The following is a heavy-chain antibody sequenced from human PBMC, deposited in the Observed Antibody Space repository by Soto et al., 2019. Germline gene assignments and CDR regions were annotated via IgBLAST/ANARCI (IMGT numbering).Heavy chain of an antibody. CDR1: EFTFSNYD. J-gene: IGHJ5*02. Sequence: DVQLLESGGGLVQPGGSLRLSCTASEFTFSNYDMSWVRQAPGKGLEWVSAISASGAATYYVDSVKGRFTISRDKSKHTLYVQMNSRRAEDTGVYYCARCAVLSTTSGGWCNWFDPWGQGTLVTVSS. V-gene: IGHV3-23*01. CDR3: ARCAVLSTTSGGWCNWFDP. CDR2: ISASGAAT. D-gene: IGHD2-21*01.